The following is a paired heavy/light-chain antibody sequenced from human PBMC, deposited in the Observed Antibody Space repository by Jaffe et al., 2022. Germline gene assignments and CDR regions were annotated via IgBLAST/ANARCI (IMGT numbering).Heavy chain of an antibody. CDR2: ISSSGDST. Sequence: EVQLLESGGGLVLPGGSLRLSCAASGFTFSTFAMSWVRQAPGKGLEWVSTISSSGDSTYSSDSVKGRFTVSRDNSKNTLYLEMNSLRPDDTAVYYCANKATSGDYYPFDYWGQGTLVTVSS. CDR1: GFTFSTFA. CDR3: ANKATSGDYYPFDY. V-gene: IGHV3-23*01. D-gene: IGHD3-22*01. J-gene: IGHJ4*02.
Light chain of an antibody. CDR3: HQYGSSPTT. Sequence: EIVLTQSPGTLSLSPGERATLSCRASQLVSTNYLAWYQQRPGQAPRLLIYGASYRAAGIPDRFSGSGSATDFTLTISRLEPEDFAVYYCHQYGSSPTTFGGGTKVEIK. CDR2: GAS. J-gene: IGKJ4*01. CDR1: QLVSTNY. V-gene: IGKV3-20*01.